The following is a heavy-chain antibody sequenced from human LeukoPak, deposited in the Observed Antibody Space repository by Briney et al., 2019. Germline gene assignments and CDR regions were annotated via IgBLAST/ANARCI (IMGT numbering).Heavy chain of an antibody. J-gene: IGHJ3*02. CDR2: IKQDGSEK. CDR3: ARETYYDFWSGQDAFDI. D-gene: IGHD3-3*01. V-gene: IGHV3-7*01. CDR1: GFTFSSYW. Sequence: GGSLRLSCAASGFTFSSYWMSWVRQAPGKGLEWVANIKQDGSEKYYVDSVKGRFTISRDNAKNSLYLQMNSLRAEDTAVYYCARETYYDFWSGQDAFDIWGQGTMVTVSS.